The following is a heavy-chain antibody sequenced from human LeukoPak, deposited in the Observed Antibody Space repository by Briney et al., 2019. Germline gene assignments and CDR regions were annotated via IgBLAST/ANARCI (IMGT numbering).Heavy chain of an antibody. CDR3: ATPRYCSSTSCYALMD. D-gene: IGHD2-2*01. CDR2: IIPIFGTA. V-gene: IGHV1-69*06. J-gene: IGHJ4*02. CDR1: GGTFSSYA. Sequence: ASVKVSCKASGGTFSSYAISWVRQAPGQGLEWMGGIIPIFGTANYAQKFQGRVTITADKSTSTAYMELSSLRSEDTAVYYCATPRYCSSTSCYALMDWGQGTPVTVSP.